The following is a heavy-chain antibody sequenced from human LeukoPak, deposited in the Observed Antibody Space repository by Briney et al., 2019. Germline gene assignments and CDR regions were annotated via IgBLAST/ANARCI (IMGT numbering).Heavy chain of an antibody. Sequence: GESRKISCQGSGYSFSTYWIAWVRQMPGKGLEWMGIIYPGDSDTRYSPSFQGQVTISADKSISTAYLQWSSLKASDTAMYYCARRTAAGYFVYWGQGTLVTVSS. CDR2: IYPGDSDT. D-gene: IGHD6-13*01. V-gene: IGHV5-51*01. CDR1: GYSFSTYW. CDR3: ARRTAAGYFVY. J-gene: IGHJ4*02.